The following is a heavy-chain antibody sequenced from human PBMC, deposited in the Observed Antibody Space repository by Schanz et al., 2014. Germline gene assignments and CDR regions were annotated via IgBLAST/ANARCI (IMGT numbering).Heavy chain of an antibody. CDR3: ARGSQWLVMGMTNYFDY. CDR2: ISRDGTTS. J-gene: IGHJ4*02. Sequence: QVQLVESGGGLVKPGGSLRLSCAASGFIFNDYYMNWIRQAPGKGLEWLSYISRDGTTSYYADSVEGRFTISRDNAKNSLYLQMNSLRAEDTAVYYCARGSQWLVMGMTNYFDYWGQGTLVAVSS. V-gene: IGHV3-11*04. CDR1: GFIFNDYY. D-gene: IGHD6-19*01.